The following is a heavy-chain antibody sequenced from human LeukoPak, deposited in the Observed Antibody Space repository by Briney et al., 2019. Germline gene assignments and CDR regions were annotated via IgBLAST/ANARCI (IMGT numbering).Heavy chain of an antibody. Sequence: SETLSLTCTVSGGSISGYYWSWIRQPPGKGLEWIGYIYYSGSTNYNPSLKSRVTISVDTSKNQFSLKLSSVTAADTAVYYCARRSDGYFDLWGRGTLVTVSS. V-gene: IGHV4-59*01. CDR3: ARRSDGYFDL. CDR1: GGSISGYY. CDR2: IYYSGST. J-gene: IGHJ2*01.